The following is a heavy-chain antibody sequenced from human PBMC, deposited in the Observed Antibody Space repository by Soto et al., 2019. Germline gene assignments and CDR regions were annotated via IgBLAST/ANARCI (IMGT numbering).Heavy chain of an antibody. D-gene: IGHD5-12*01. CDR2: IYYSGST. J-gene: IGHJ4*02. Sequence: TSETLSLTCTVSGGSISSYYWSWIRQPPGKGLEWIGYIYYSGSTNYNPSLKSRVTISVDTSKNQFSLKLSSVTAADTAVYYCARYEMATFHFDYWGQGTLVTVSS. CDR3: ARYEMATFHFDY. CDR1: GGSISSYY. V-gene: IGHV4-59*01.